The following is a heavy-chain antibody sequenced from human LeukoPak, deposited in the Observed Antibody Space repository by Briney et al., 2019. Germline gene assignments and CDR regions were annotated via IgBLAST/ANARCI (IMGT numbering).Heavy chain of an antibody. Sequence: GGSLRLSCAASGFTFSSYGMHWVRQAPGKGLEWVAVISYDGSNKYYADSMKGRFTISRDNSKNTLYPQMNSLRAEDTAVYYCAKDRSRYYLDYWGQGTLVTVSS. D-gene: IGHD6-13*01. CDR1: GFTFSSYG. CDR2: ISYDGSNK. CDR3: AKDRSRYYLDY. V-gene: IGHV3-30*18. J-gene: IGHJ4*02.